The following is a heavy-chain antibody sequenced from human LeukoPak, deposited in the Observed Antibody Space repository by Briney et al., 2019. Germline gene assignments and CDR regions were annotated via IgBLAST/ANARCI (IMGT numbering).Heavy chain of an antibody. V-gene: IGHV3-11*04. D-gene: IGHD3-16*01. J-gene: IGHJ4*02. CDR2: ISSSGNIF. CDR1: GFTFGDYY. Sequence: PGGSLRLSCAASGFTFGDYYMRWIRQAPGKGLEWVSYISSSGNIFYYADSVKGRFTISRDNAKNSLYLQMNSLRAEDTAVYYCARVTLGTYYFDSWGQGTLVTVSS. CDR3: ARVTLGTYYFDS.